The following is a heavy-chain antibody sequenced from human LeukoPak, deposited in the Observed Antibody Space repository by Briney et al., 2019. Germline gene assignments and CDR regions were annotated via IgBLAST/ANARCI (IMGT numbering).Heavy chain of an antibody. D-gene: IGHD6-19*01. CDR1: GFTFSSYA. CDR2: ISGSGGST. V-gene: IGHV3-23*01. J-gene: IGHJ4*02. CDR3: AKDPLKPVGYSSGWYRGGY. Sequence: GGSLRLSCAASGFTFSSYAMSWVRQAPGKGLEWVSAISGSGGSTYYADSVKGWFTISRDNSKNTLYLQMNSLRAEDTAVYYCAKDPLKPVGYSSGWYRGGYWGQGTLVTVSS.